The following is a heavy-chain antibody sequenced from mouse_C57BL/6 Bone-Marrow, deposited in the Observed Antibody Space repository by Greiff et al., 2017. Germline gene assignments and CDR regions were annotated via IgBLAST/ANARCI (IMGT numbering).Heavy chain of an antibody. D-gene: IGHD4-1*01. CDR2: ISSGGSYT. Sequence: EVQVVESGGDLVKPGGSLKLSCAASGFTFSSYGMSWVRQTPDKRLEWVATISSGGSYTYYPDSVKGRFTISRDNAKNTLYLQMSSLKSEDTAMYYCASRTGTWYFDVGGTGTTVTVSS. CDR1: GFTFSSYG. CDR3: ASRTGTWYFDV. J-gene: IGHJ1*03. V-gene: IGHV5-6*01.